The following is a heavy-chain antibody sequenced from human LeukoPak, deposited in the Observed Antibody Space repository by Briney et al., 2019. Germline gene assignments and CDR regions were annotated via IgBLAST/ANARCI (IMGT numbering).Heavy chain of an antibody. CDR2: IWYDGSNK. D-gene: IGHD3-3*01. CDR1: GFPFSSYG. V-gene: IGHV3-33*01. CDR3: ARDLLLEWLLFDYYYYGMDV. Sequence: GGSLRLPCAASGFPFSSYGMHWLRQAPGKGLECVAVIWYDGSNKYYADSEKRRFTISRDNSKHTLYLQMNSLRAEDTAVYYCARDLLLEWLLFDYYYYGMDVWGQGTTVTVSS. J-gene: IGHJ6*01.